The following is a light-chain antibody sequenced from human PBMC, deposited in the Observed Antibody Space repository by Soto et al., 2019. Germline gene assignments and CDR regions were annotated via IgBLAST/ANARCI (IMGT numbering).Light chain of an antibody. CDR2: SAS. Sequence: DIQMTQSPSSLSASVGDRVTLTCRASETIGNYLNWYQQKPGKAPKLLIYSASRLETGVPSRFSASGSATDFTLTISSVKHDDFATYYCQQSFSSPFPFGPGT. CDR1: ETIGNY. CDR3: QQSFSSPFP. J-gene: IGKJ3*01. V-gene: IGKV1-39*01.